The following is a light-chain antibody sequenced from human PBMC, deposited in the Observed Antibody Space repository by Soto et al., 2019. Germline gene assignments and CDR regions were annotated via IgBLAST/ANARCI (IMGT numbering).Light chain of an antibody. CDR1: SSDVGGYKY. J-gene: IGLJ2*01. CDR2: EVS. Sequence: QSALTQPASVSGSPGQSITISCTGTSSDVGGYKYVSWYQQHPGKAPKLMIYEVSNRPSGVSNRFSGSKSGNTASLTISGLQAEDEADYYCTSYTNSDTLVFGGGTKLTVL. CDR3: TSYTNSDTLV. V-gene: IGLV2-14*01.